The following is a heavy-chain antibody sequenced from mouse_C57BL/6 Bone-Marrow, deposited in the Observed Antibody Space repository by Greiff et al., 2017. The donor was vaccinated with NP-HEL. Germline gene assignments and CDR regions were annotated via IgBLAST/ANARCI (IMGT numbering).Heavy chain of an antibody. CDR2: IYPRSGNT. CDR1: GYTFTSYG. D-gene: IGHD1-1*01. CDR3: ARPHYYGSSYGFAY. Sequence: QVQLQQSGAELARPGASVKLSCKASGYTFTSYGISWVKQRTGQGLEWIGEIYPRSGNTYYNEKFQGKATLTADKSSSTAYMELRSLTSEDSAVYFCARPHYYGSSYGFAYWGQGTLVTVSA. V-gene: IGHV1-81*01. J-gene: IGHJ3*01.